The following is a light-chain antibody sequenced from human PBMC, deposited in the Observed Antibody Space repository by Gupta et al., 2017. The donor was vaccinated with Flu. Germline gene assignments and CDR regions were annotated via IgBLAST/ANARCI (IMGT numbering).Light chain of an antibody. CDR2: DDS. CDR3: QVWDSSSDHHVV. J-gene: IGLJ2*01. V-gene: IGLV3-21*02. CDR1: NIGSKS. Sequence: SYALTQPPSVSVAPRQTAWNTCGGNNIGSKSVPWYQQKPGQAPVLVVYDDSDRLSGIPERFPGSNSGNTATLTISRVEAGDEADYYCQVWDSSSDHHVVFGGGTKLTVL.